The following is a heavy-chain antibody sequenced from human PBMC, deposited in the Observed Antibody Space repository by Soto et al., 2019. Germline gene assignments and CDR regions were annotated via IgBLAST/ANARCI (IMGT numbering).Heavy chain of an antibody. Sequence: ASVKVSCKASGYTFTSYGISWVRQAPGQGLEWMGWISAYNGNTNYAQKLQGRVTMTTDTSTSTAYMELRSLRSDDTAVYYCARVPCSSTSCPLDYWGQGTLVTVSS. J-gene: IGHJ4*02. CDR3: ARVPCSSTSCPLDY. D-gene: IGHD2-2*01. CDR1: GYTFTSYG. CDR2: ISAYNGNT. V-gene: IGHV1-18*01.